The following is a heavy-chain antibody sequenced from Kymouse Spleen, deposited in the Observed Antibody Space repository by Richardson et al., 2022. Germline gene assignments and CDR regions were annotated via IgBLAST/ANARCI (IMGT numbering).Heavy chain of an antibody. J-gene: IGHJ3*02. V-gene: IGHV3-73*02. CDR1: GFTFSGSA. CDR3: TSRGYSYEPAFDI. D-gene: IGHD5-18,IGHD5-18*01. CDR2: IRSKANSYAT. Sequence: EVQLVESGGGLVQPGGSLKLSCAASGFTFSGSAMHWVRQASGKGLEWVGRIRSKANSYATAYAASVKGRFTISRDDSKNTAYLQMNSLKTEDTAVYYCTSRGYSYEPAFDIWGQGTMVTVSS.